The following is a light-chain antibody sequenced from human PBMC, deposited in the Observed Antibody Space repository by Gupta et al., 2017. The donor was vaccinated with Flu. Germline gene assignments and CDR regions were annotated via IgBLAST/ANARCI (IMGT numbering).Light chain of an antibody. CDR3: QQYNSYWGFT. Sequence: DIQMTQSPSTLPASVGDRVTITCRASQSISSWLAWYQQKPGKAPKLLIYKASSLESGVPSRFSGSGSGTEFTLTISNLQPDDFATYYCQQYNSYWGFTFGPGTKVDIK. J-gene: IGKJ3*01. CDR2: KAS. V-gene: IGKV1-5*03. CDR1: QSISSW.